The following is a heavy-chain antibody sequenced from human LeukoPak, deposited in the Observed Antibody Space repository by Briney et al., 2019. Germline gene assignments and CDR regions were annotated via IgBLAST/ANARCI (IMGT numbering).Heavy chain of an antibody. CDR3: ARGRSVRPRQLWSNSGY. D-gene: IGHD5-18*01. CDR1: GGSISSRSYY. Sequence: NPSETLSLTCTVSGGSISSRSYYWSWIRQPPGKRLEWIGEINHSGSTNYKPSLKSRVTISVDTSKNQFSLKLSSVTAADTAVYYCARGRSVRPRQLWSNSGYWGQGTLVTVSS. V-gene: IGHV4-39*07. J-gene: IGHJ4*02. CDR2: INHSGST.